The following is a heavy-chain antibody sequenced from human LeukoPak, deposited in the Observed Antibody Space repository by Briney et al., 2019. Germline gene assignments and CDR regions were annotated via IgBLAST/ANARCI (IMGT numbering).Heavy chain of an antibody. V-gene: IGHV4-39*07. CDR2: IYFSGST. CDR1: GGSISSSSYY. D-gene: IGHD4-17*01. J-gene: IGHJ5*02. Sequence: PSETLSLTCTVSGGSISSSSYYWGWIRQPPGKGLEWTGSIYFSGSTYYNPSLKSRVTISVDTSKNQFSLKLSSVTAADTAVYYCARGGLRYSLSSWFDPWGQGTLVTVSS. CDR3: ARGGLRYSLSSWFDP.